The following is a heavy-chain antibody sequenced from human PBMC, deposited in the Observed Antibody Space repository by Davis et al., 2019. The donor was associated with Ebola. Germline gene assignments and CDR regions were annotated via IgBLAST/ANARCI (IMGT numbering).Heavy chain of an antibody. CDR3: AKCLSSSSSPRDYYGMDV. J-gene: IGHJ6*02. CDR1: GFTFRSYG. D-gene: IGHD6-13*01. CDR2: ISYDGSNK. V-gene: IGHV3-30*18. Sequence: GESLKISCAASGFTFRSYGMNWVRQAPGKGLEWVAVISYDGSNKYYADSVKGRFTISRENSKNTLFLQMDSLRADDTAVYYCAKCLSSSSSPRDYYGMDVWGQGTSVTVSS.